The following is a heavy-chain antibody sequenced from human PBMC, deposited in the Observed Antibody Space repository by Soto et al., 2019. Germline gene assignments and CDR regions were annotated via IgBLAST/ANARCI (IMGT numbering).Heavy chain of an antibody. CDR3: ARSLKRADAFDI. CDR1: GYTFTDYY. Sequence: ASGKVSCKASGYTFTDYYMHWVRQAPGQGLEWMGWINPNSGATNYAQKFQGRITMTRDTSITTAYMEMSRLRSDDTADTAIYYCARSLKRADAFDIWGERTTVPVS. J-gene: IGHJ3*02. CDR2: INPNSGAT. V-gene: IGHV1-2*02.